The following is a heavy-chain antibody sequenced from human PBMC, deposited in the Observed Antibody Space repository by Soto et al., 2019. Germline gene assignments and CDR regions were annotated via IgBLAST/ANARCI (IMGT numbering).Heavy chain of an antibody. CDR2: ISSNGGST. D-gene: IGHD3-3*01. CDR3: VKDTSYTLITIFGVVITSSLDY. Sequence: GGSLRLSCSASGFTFSSYAMHWVRQAPGKGLEYVSAISSNGGSTYYADSVKGRFTISRGNSKNTLYLQMSSLRAEDTAVYYCVKDTSYTLITIFGVVITSSLDYWGQGTLVTVSS. CDR1: GFTFSSYA. V-gene: IGHV3-64D*06. J-gene: IGHJ4*02.